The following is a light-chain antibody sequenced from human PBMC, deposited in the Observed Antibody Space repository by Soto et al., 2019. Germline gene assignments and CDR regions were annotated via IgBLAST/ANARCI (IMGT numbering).Light chain of an antibody. Sequence: QSVLTQPPSLSAAPGQTVTISCSGSTSNIGNNYVSWYRQLPGTAPKLLIYDTYKRPSGIPDRFSGSKSGPSATLVITGLQTGDEADYYCGTWDSSLSAHVFGPGTKLTVL. CDR3: GTWDSSLSAHV. V-gene: IGLV1-51*01. J-gene: IGLJ1*01. CDR2: DTY. CDR1: TSNIGNNY.